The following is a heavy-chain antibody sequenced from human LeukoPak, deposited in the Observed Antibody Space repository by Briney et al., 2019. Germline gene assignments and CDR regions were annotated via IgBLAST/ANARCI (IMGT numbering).Heavy chain of an antibody. Sequence: GGSLRLSCAASGFSFSIYSMNWVRQAPGKGLEWVSYISHTGSTMSYADSVKGRFTISRDNARNSLYLQMNSLRAEDTAVYYCAIPPLSGTGSSRPLAGMDVWGQGTTVTVSS. D-gene: IGHD1-1*01. V-gene: IGHV3-48*04. CDR1: GFSFSIYS. CDR2: ISHTGSTM. CDR3: AIPPLSGTGSSRPLAGMDV. J-gene: IGHJ6*02.